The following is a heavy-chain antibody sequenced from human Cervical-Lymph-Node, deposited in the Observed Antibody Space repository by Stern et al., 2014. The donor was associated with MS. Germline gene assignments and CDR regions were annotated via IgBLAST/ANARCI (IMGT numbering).Heavy chain of an antibody. Sequence: QVQLVQSGAEVQKPGASVTVSCKASGYTFNHYYIDWVRQAPGQGLEWMGRIQPSSGDTTYARKFQGRVTLTSDTSTSTVYMELSSLRSDDTAVYFCARGKVTTTTLDHWGQGTLVTVSS. D-gene: IGHD4-17*01. V-gene: IGHV1-46*02. CDR3: ARGKVTTTTLDH. CDR2: IQPSSGDT. CDR1: GYTFNHYY. J-gene: IGHJ4*02.